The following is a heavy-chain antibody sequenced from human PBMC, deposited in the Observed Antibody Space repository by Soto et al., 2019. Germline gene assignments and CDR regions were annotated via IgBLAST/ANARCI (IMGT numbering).Heavy chain of an antibody. CDR3: ARLCFYDSSVPYYFDY. Sequence: GESLKISCQGSGYSFTNYWIGWVRQMPGKGPEWMGIIYPYDSDIRYSPSFPGQVTISADKSITTAYVQWSTLKASDTAMYYCARLCFYDSSVPYYFDYWGQGTLVTVSS. CDR2: IYPYDSDI. V-gene: IGHV5-51*01. J-gene: IGHJ4*02. D-gene: IGHD3-22*01. CDR1: GYSFTNYW.